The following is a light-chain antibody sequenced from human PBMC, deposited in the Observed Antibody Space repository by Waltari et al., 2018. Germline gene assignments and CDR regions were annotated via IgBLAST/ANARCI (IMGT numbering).Light chain of an antibody. V-gene: IGLV2-14*03. CDR3: SSYTSATIYV. Sequence: QSALTQPASVSGSPGQSITISCTGTSSDVGCYNFVSWYQQHPGKAPKLIIYDVTKRPSGVSNRFSGSKSGNTASLTISGLQTEDEADYYCSSYTSATIYVFGIGTKVVVL. CDR2: DVT. CDR1: SSDVGCYNF. J-gene: IGLJ1*01.